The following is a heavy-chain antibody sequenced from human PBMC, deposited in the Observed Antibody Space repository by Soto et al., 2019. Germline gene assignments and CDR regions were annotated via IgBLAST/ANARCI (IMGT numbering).Heavy chain of an antibody. D-gene: IGHD3-16*02. CDR3: ARDNYDYVWWSYRYLYYYYGMDV. CDR1: GFTFSSYG. Sequence: QVQLVESGGGVVQPGRSLRLSCAASGFTFSSYGMHWVRQAPGKGLEWVAVIWYDGSNKYYADSVKGRFTISRDNSKNRLYLQMNSLRAEVTAVYYCARDNYDYVWWSYRYLYYYYGMDVWGQGTTVTVSS. CDR2: IWYDGSNK. V-gene: IGHV3-33*01. J-gene: IGHJ6*02.